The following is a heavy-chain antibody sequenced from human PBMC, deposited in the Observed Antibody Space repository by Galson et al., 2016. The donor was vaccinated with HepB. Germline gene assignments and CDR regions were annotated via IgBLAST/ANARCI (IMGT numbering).Heavy chain of an antibody. D-gene: IGHD1-7*01. Sequence: SLRLSCAASGFTFRSYTVNWVRQTPGKGLEWVSAISGSGSSTYYADSVKGRFTISRDKSKNTVYLEMNSLRAEDTAVYYCARDWLELRHYYYMDVWGKGTTVTVSS. CDR2: ISGSGSST. J-gene: IGHJ6*03. CDR3: ARDWLELRHYYYMDV. CDR1: GFTFRSYT. V-gene: IGHV3-23*01.